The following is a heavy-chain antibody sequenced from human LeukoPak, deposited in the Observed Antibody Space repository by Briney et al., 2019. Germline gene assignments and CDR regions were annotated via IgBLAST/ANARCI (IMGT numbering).Heavy chain of an antibody. J-gene: IGHJ4*02. CDR3: ARVKKGSYYDSSGYYEFDY. CDR1: GYTFTSYD. Sequence: GASVTVSCKASGYTFTSYDINWVRQATGQGLEWMGWMNPNSGNTGYAQKFQRRVTMTRNTSISTAYMELSSLRSEDTAVYYCARVKKGSYYDSSGYYEFDYWGQGTLVTVSS. V-gene: IGHV1-8*01. CDR2: MNPNSGNT. D-gene: IGHD3-22*01.